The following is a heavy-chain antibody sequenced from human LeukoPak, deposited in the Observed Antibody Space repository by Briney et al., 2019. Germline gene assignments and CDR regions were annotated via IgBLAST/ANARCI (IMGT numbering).Heavy chain of an antibody. V-gene: IGHV3-53*01. CDR2: IYSGGST. Sequence: GGSLRLSCAASGFTVSSNYMSWVRQAPGKGLEWVSLIYSGGSTYYADSVKGRFTISRDNSKNTLYLQMNSLRAEDTAVYYCARGQGGGWSYFDYWGQGTLVTVSS. CDR1: GFTVSSNY. D-gene: IGHD6-19*01. CDR3: ARGQGGGWSYFDY. J-gene: IGHJ4*02.